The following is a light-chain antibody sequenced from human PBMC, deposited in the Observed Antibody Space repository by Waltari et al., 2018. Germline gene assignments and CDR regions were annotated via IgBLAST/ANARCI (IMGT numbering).Light chain of an antibody. Sequence: QLVLXQSPSXXXXLGASVKLTXTXSSGXXXXXXXCXQQQPEKGPRYLMKLNSDGSHRKGDGIPDRFSGSSSGAERYLTISSLQSEDEADYYCQTWGTGTVVFGGGTKLTVL. J-gene: IGLJ2*01. CDR3: QTWGTGTVV. V-gene: IGLV4-69*01. CDR1: SGXXXXX. CDR2: LNSDGSH.